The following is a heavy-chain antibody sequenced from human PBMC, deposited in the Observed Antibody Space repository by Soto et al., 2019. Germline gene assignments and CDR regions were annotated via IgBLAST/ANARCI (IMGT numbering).Heavy chain of an antibody. CDR1: GYTFTSYG. Sequence: ASVKVSCKASGYTFTSYGISWVRQAPGQGLEWMGWISAYNGNTNYAQKLQGRVTMTTDTSTSTAYMELSSLRSEDTAVYYCAREVAAASLLVYWGQGTLVTVSS. CDR3: AREVAAASLLVY. J-gene: IGHJ4*02. CDR2: ISAYNGNT. D-gene: IGHD6-13*01. V-gene: IGHV1-18*01.